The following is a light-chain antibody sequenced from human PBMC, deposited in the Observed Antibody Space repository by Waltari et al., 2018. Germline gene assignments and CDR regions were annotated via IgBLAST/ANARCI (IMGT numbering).Light chain of an antibody. CDR2: TND. CDR1: SSNIGSKT. V-gene: IGLV1-44*01. Sequence: QSVLTQPPSASGTPGQRVTISCSGSSSNIGSKTVNWYQQVPGTAPKLLLYTNDQRPAGVPGRFSGSKSGTSASLAISGIQSDDEADYYCAAWEVSLSAPVFGGGTKVTVL. J-gene: IGLJ3*02. CDR3: AAWEVSLSAPV.